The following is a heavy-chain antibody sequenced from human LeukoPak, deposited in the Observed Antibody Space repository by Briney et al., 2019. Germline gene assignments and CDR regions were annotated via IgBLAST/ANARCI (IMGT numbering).Heavy chain of an antibody. CDR1: GYSFNSYW. V-gene: IGHV5-10-1*01. D-gene: IGHD2-15*01. J-gene: IGHJ6*02. CDR3: ARQFCSGGTCYSYYYAMDV. Sequence: GESLRISCKVSGYSFNSYWINWVRQMPGKGLEWMGRINLTDSYTNYSPSFQGHVTISADKSISTAYLQWSSLRASDTAMYFCARQFCSGGTCYSYYYAMDVWGQGTTVTVSS. CDR2: INLTDSYT.